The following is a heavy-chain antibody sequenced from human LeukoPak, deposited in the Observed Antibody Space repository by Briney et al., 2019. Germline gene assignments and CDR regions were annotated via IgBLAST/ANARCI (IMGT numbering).Heavy chain of an antibody. Sequence: ASVEVSCKASGYTFTSYYMHWVRQAPGQGLEWMGIINPSGGSTSYAQEFQGRVTMTRDTSTSTVYMELSSLRSEDTAVYYCATDLIPYSSGGALRIGYWGQGTLVTVSS. J-gene: IGHJ4*02. D-gene: IGHD6-19*01. CDR2: INPSGGST. CDR3: ATDLIPYSSGGALRIGY. V-gene: IGHV1-46*01. CDR1: GYTFTSYY.